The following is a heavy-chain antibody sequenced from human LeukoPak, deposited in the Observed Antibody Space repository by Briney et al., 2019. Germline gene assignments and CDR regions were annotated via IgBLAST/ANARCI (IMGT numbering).Heavy chain of an antibody. CDR1: GFTFSSYG. CDR3: APTTWFGELLDY. J-gene: IGHJ4*02. V-gene: IGHV3-23*01. D-gene: IGHD3-10*01. Sequence: QPGGSLRLSCAASGFTFSSYGMSWVRQAPGKGLEWVSAISGSGGSTYYADSVKGRFTISRDNSKNTLYLQMNSLRAEDTAVYYCAPTTWFGELLDYWGQGTLVTVSS. CDR2: ISGSGGST.